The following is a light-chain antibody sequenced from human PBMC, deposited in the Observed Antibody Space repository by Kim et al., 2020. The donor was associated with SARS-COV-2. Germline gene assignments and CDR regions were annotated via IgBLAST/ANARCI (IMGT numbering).Light chain of an antibody. CDR3: QQYNIYWT. CDR2: GAS. J-gene: IGKJ1*01. Sequence: GDIFPITGRASQGISRSLAWYQQNPGKAPKLLFYGASSLKGAVPSRFSGGGAGTEFTLTISSLQPDDVATYSCQQYNIYWTFGQGTKVDIK. CDR1: QGISRS. V-gene: IGKV1-13*02.